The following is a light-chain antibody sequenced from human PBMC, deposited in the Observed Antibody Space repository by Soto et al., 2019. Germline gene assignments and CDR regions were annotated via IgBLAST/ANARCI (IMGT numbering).Light chain of an antibody. CDR3: SSYAGSNNV. CDR1: SSDVGGYNY. V-gene: IGLV2-8*01. J-gene: IGLJ1*01. CDR2: EVS. Sequence: QSALTQPPSASGSPGQSVTISCTGTSSDVGGYNYVSWYQQHPGKAPKLMIYEVSKRPSGVPDRFSDSKSGNTASLTVSGLQAEDEADYYCSSYAGSNNVFGTGTKLTVL.